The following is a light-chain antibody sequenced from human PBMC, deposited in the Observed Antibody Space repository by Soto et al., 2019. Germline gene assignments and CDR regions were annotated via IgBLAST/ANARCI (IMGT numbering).Light chain of an antibody. Sequence: QSVLTQPSSASGTPGQTVTISCSGTSSNIGTNTVNWYRQVPGTAPKLLIFNDNVRPSGVPGRFSGSRSGTSASLAISGLQSEDEADYYFAAWDGSLNVVLLGGGTKLTVL. CDR3: AAWDGSLNVVL. V-gene: IGLV1-44*01. CDR1: SSNIGTNT. J-gene: IGLJ2*01. CDR2: NDN.